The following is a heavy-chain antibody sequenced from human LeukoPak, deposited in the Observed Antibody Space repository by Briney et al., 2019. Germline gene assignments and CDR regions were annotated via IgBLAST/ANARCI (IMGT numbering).Heavy chain of an antibody. V-gene: IGHV3-7*01. J-gene: IGHJ5*02. CDR3: ARGADGVSSNSRGWFDP. CDR1: GFTFSSYS. D-gene: IGHD2-15*01. CDR2: IKQDGSEK. Sequence: PGGSLRLSCAASGFTFSSYSMSWVRQAPGKGLEWVANIKQDGSEKNYVGSVKGRFTIARDNAKNSLYLQMNTLRAEDTAVYSCARGADGVSSNSRGWFDPWGQGTLVTVSS.